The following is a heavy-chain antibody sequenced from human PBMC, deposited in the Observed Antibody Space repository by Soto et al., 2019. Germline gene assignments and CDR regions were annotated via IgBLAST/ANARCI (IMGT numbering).Heavy chain of an antibody. CDR1: GASISGYH. V-gene: IGHV4-59*08. J-gene: IGHJ4*01. Sequence: SETLSLTCTVSGASISGYHWSWIRQPPGKGLECLGYISYSGATNYNPSLKSRVTMSIDTSKNQFSLQLNSVTAADTAVYYCARGFAIDWYTYYFDYWRHGPLVTVSS. D-gene: IGHD3-9*01. CDR3: ARGFAIDWYTYYFDY. CDR2: ISYSGAT.